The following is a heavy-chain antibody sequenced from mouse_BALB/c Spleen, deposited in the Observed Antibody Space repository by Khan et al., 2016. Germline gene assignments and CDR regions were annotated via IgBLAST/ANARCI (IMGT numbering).Heavy chain of an antibody. CDR2: ILPGNANS. J-gene: IGHJ4*01. CDR3: ARAWYSMDY. V-gene: IGHV1-9*01. CDR1: GYTFSNYW. Sequence: QVQLQQSGAELMKPGASVKISCKATGYTFSNYWIEWVKQRPGHGLEWIGDILPGNANSNYNENLKGKATLTADTSSNIAYMQLSSLTSEDSAVYYCARAWYSMDYWGQGTSVAVSS.